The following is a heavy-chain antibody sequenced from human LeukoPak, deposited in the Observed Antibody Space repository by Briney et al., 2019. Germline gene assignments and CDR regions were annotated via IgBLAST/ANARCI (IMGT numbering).Heavy chain of an antibody. V-gene: IGHV1-69*13. CDR3: AVTSWDIVVIPDY. D-gene: IGHD2-15*01. Sequence: SVKPSCTVSGYTLTELSMHWVRQAAGHELEWMGGIFHILSTANYAQKIRGRTTITADESTKSAYMELSSLGSEDTALYYCAVTSWDIVVIPDYWGRGTLVTVSS. J-gene: IGHJ4*02. CDR1: GYTLTELS. CDR2: IFHILSTA.